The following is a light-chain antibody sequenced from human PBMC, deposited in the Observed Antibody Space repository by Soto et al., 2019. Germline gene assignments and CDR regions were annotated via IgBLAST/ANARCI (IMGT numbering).Light chain of an antibody. V-gene: IGKV3-15*01. CDR2: GAS. CDR3: QQYDKWPPSNT. CDR1: QSVSSN. Sequence: EIVLTQSPATLSLSPGEGATVSCRASQSVSSNLAWYQQKPGQAPRLLIYGASTRATGIPARFSGSGSGTEFTLTISSLQSEDFAVYYCQQYDKWPPSNTFGQGTKLEIK. J-gene: IGKJ2*01.